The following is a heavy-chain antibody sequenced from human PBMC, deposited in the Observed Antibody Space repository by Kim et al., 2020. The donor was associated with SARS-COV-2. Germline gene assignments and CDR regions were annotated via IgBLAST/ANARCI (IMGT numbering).Heavy chain of an antibody. Sequence: GRFTISRDNSKNTLYLQMNSLRAEDTAVYYCAKERYYYDSSGIAGYAFDIWGQGTMVTVSS. CDR3: AKERYYYDSSGIAGYAFDI. D-gene: IGHD3-22*01. J-gene: IGHJ3*02. V-gene: IGHV3-30*02.